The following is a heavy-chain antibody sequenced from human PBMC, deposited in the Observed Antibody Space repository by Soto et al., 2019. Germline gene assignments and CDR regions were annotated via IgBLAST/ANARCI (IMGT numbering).Heavy chain of an antibody. V-gene: IGHV3-64*01. CDR2: ISSNGGST. D-gene: IGHD3-3*01. Sequence: GGSLRLSCAASGFTFSSYAMHWVRQAPGKGLEYVSAISSNGGSTYYANSVKGRFTISRDNSKNTLYLQMGSLRAEDMAVYYCARGSTYYDFWSGYSWFDPWGQGTLVTVSS. J-gene: IGHJ5*02. CDR3: ARGSTYYDFWSGYSWFDP. CDR1: GFTFSSYA.